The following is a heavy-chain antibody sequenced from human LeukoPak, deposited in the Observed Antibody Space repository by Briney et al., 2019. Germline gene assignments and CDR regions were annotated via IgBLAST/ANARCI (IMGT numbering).Heavy chain of an antibody. D-gene: IGHD3-3*01. Sequence: PSETLSLTCTVSGGSISSYYWSWLRQPPGKGLEGSGYIYYSGSTNYNHYLKRRVTISVETSKYQFSLKLSSVTAADTAVYYCATTSGYSHDAFDIWGQGTMVTVSS. CDR1: GGSISSYY. CDR2: IYYSGST. CDR3: ATTSGYSHDAFDI. V-gene: IGHV4-59*01. J-gene: IGHJ3*02.